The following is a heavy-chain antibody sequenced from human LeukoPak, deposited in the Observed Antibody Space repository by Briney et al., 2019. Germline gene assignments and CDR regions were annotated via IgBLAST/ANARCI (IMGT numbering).Heavy chain of an antibody. CDR2: IKEEGGER. CDR1: GITFSNYW. J-gene: IGHJ4*02. V-gene: IGHV3-7*05. Sequence: GGSLRLSCAVSGITFSNYWMTWVCQAPGRGLERVANIKEEGGERHYVESVKGGFTASRDNAKNSLYLQMNSLRAEDTALYYCARVLNYYDSSGYYFSYWGQGTLVTVSS. D-gene: IGHD3-22*01. CDR3: ARVLNYYDSSGYYFSY.